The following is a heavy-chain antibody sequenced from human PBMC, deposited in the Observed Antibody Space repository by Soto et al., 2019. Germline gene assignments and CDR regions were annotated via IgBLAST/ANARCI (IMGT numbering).Heavy chain of an antibody. CDR2: ISGSGGST. CDR3: AALTAPYYYYYGMDV. Sequence: EVQLLESGGGLVQPGWSLRLSCAASGFTFSSYAMSWVRQAPGKGLEWVSAISGSGGSTYYADSVKGRFTISRDNSKNTLYLQMNSLRAEDTAVYYCAALTAPYYYYYGMDVWGQGTTVTVSS. V-gene: IGHV3-23*01. J-gene: IGHJ6*02. CDR1: GFTFSSYA.